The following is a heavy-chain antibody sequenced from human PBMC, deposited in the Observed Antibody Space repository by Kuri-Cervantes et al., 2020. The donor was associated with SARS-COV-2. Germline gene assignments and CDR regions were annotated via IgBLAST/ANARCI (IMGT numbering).Heavy chain of an antibody. J-gene: IGHJ5*02. CDR2: ISAYNGNT. CDR3: ARGGRFGKNWYDP. CDR1: GYTFTSYG. D-gene: IGHD3-10*01. V-gene: IGHV1-18*04. Sequence: ASVKVSCKASGYTFTSYGIRWVRQAPGQGLEWMGCISAYNGNTHYAQKLQGRVTMTTDTSTHTAYMELRSLRSDDTAVYYCARGGRFGKNWYDPWGREALVTVSS.